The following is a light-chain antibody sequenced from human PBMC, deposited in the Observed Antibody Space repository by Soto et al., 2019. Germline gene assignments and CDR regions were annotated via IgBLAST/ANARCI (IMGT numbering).Light chain of an antibody. Sequence: EIVMTQSPATLSVSLGERATLSCRASQSISSNLAWYQQKPGQAPRLLIYGASTRATGIPARFSGSGSGTEFILTISSLQSEDFAVYSCQQYNNWPFTFGQGTRLEIK. CDR1: QSISSN. J-gene: IGKJ5*01. V-gene: IGKV3-15*01. CDR3: QQYNNWPFT. CDR2: GAS.